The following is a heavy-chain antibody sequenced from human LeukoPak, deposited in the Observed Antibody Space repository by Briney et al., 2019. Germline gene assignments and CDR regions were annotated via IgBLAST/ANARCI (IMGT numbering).Heavy chain of an antibody. CDR1: GFTFSSYS. Sequence: PGGSLRLSCAASGFTFSSYSMNWVRQAPGKGLGWVSSISSSSSYIYYADSVKGRFTISRDNAKNSLYLQMNSLRAEDTAVYYCARGDSSGYYYFDYWGQGTLVTVSS. CDR3: ARGDSSGYYYFDY. V-gene: IGHV3-21*01. J-gene: IGHJ4*02. CDR2: ISSSSSYI. D-gene: IGHD3-22*01.